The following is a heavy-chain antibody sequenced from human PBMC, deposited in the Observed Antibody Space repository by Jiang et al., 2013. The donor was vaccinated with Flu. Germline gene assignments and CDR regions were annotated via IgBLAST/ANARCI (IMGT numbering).Heavy chain of an antibody. V-gene: IGHV4-59*13. CDR2: VYNIGTT. CDR3: ARGNRFGTGWPPWFDS. J-gene: IGHJ5*01. Sequence: GSGLVKPSETLSLTCNVSGASINSYYWSWIRQSPGKGLEWIGHVYNIGTTRYKASLKSRVTMSVDTSKNQFSLNLTSVTAADTAVYFCARGNRFGTGWPPWFDSWGQGTLVTVSS. CDR1: GASINSYY. D-gene: IGHD6-19*01.